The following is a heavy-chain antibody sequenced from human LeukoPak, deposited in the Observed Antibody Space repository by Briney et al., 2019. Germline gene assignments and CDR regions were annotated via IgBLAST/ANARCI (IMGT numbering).Heavy chain of an antibody. J-gene: IGHJ4*02. CDR3: TRQWATAGAGPLDFDY. Sequence: PGGSLRLSCAASGFTFSGSAIHWVRQAPGKGLEWLGLISSKDKNDATAYAASVKGRFTICRDDSTNTAYQQMNSLKTEDTAVYYCTRQWATAGAGPLDFDYWGQGTLVTVYS. CDR2: ISSKDKNDAT. V-gene: IGHV3-73*01. CDR1: GFTFSGSA. D-gene: IGHD6-13*01.